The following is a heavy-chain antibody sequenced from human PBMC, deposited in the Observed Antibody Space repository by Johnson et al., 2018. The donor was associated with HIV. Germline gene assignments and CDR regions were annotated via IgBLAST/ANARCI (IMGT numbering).Heavy chain of an antibody. D-gene: IGHD2-15*01. CDR2: IRYDTSKK. CDR3: ARDGEYCSGGSCSHAFDS. J-gene: IGHJ3*02. Sequence: QVQLVESGGGVDKPGGSLRLSCVASGFTFSTYGMHWVRQAPGQGLEWVALIRYDTSKKYYADSVKGRFTISTDNSKNTLYLQMNSLRAEDTAVYYCARDGEYCSGGSCSHAFDSWGRGTRVTVSS. V-gene: IGHV3-30*02. CDR1: GFTFSTYG.